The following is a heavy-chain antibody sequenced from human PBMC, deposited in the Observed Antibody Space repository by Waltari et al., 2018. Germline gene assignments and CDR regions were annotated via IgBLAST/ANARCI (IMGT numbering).Heavy chain of an antibody. J-gene: IGHJ6*02. Sequence: QVQLQESGPGLVKPSQTLSLTCTVSGDSVSRPGYSWNWIRQAPGQGLGWIVYIDDTGNTYYNPSLKRRVTISRDTSRNQVSLEVRSVIAADSATYFCAREPTAFMVRGIGGMDVWGQGTSVTVSS. V-gene: IGHV4-30-4*07. CDR1: GDSVSRPGYS. D-gene: IGHD3-10*01. CDR2: IDDTGNT. CDR3: AREPTAFMVRGIGGMDV.